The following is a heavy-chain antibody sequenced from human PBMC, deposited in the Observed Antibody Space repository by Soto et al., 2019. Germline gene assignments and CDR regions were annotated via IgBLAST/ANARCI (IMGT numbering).Heavy chain of an antibody. J-gene: IGHJ5*02. Sequence: QVQLQESGPGLVKPSETLSLTCAVSGGSITTYYWSWIRQPPGRGLEWIGYIYHSGSTNYNPSLKSRVTISIATSKNQFSLKLSSVTAADTAVYYCARGGSVIGPWGQGTLVTVSS. D-gene: IGHD5-12*01. CDR1: GGSITTYY. V-gene: IGHV4-59*01. CDR2: IYHSGST. CDR3: ARGGSVIGP.